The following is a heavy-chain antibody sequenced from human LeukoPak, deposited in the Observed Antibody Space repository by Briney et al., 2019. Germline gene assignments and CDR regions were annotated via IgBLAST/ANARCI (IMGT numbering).Heavy chain of an antibody. Sequence: ASVKVSCKASGGTFSSYAISWVRQAPGQGLEWMGGIIPIFGTANYAQKFQGRVTITADKSTSTAYMEPSSLRSEDTAVYYCARGRDVWFGESLPTPRMGWFDPWGQGTLVTVSS. D-gene: IGHD3-10*01. CDR1: GGTFSSYA. CDR3: ARGRDVWFGESLPTPRMGWFDP. CDR2: IIPIFGTA. J-gene: IGHJ5*02. V-gene: IGHV1-69*06.